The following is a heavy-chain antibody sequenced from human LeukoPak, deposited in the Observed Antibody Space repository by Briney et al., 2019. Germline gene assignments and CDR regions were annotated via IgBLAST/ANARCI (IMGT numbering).Heavy chain of an antibody. D-gene: IGHD3-10*01. CDR1: GFTFSSYA. Sequence: GGSLRLSWAASGFTFSSYAMSWVRQAPGKGLEWISAISAGGGSTYYADSVKGRCTISRDNSKSTVSLQMSALRAEDTAIYYCAKVAGSGGYFPEYWGQGSLVTVSS. CDR2: ISAGGGST. V-gene: IGHV3-23*01. J-gene: IGHJ4*02. CDR3: AKVAGSGGYFPEY.